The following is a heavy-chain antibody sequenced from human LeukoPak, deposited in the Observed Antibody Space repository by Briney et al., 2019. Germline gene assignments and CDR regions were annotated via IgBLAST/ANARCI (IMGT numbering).Heavy chain of an antibody. Sequence: PGGSLRLSCAASGFTFSSYTMNWVRQAPGKGLEWVSAISGSGGSTYYADSVKGRFTISRDNSKNTLYLQMNSLRAEDTAVYYCAKEPNYYDSSGADYWGQGTLVTVSS. D-gene: IGHD3-22*01. CDR2: ISGSGGST. CDR1: GFTFSSYT. CDR3: AKEPNYYDSSGADY. V-gene: IGHV3-23*01. J-gene: IGHJ4*02.